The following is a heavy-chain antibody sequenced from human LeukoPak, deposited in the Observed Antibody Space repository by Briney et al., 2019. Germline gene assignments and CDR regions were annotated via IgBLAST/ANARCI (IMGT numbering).Heavy chain of an antibody. D-gene: IGHD3/OR15-3a*01. Sequence: PGGSLRLSCAASGFTVSSNYMTWVRQAPGKGLECVSVIYSGGTTYYADSVKGRFTISRDNSKNTLNLQMNSLRAEDTAVYYCARVRGLLSGMDVWGKGTTVTVSS. V-gene: IGHV3-53*01. CDR1: GFTVSSNY. CDR2: IYSGGTT. J-gene: IGHJ6*04. CDR3: ARVRGLLSGMDV.